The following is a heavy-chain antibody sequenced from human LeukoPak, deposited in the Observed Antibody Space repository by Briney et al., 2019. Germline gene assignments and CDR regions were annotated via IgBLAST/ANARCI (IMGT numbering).Heavy chain of an antibody. Sequence: SETLSLTCAVSGGSISSSNWWSWVRQPPGKGLEWIGEIYHSGSTNYNPSLKSRVTISVDKSKNQFSLRLSSVTAADTAVYYCTSQTSGYYYYYGMDVWGQGTTVTVSS. CDR1: GGSISSSNW. V-gene: IGHV4-4*02. CDR2: IYHSGST. CDR3: TSQTSGYYYYYGMDV. J-gene: IGHJ6*02. D-gene: IGHD3-10*01.